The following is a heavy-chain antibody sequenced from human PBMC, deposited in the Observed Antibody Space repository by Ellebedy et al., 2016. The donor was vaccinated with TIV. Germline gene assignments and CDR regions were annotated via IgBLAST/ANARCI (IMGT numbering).Heavy chain of an antibody. J-gene: IGHJ6*02. V-gene: IGHV4-4*07. CDR2: IHSSGST. D-gene: IGHD3-10*01. Sequence: SETLSLXXTVLGGSISTYYWSWIRQHAGKGLEWIGRIHSSGSTNYNPSLKSRVSMSVDTSKNQFSLKLSSVTAADTAVYYCATDRTVRGVSPLFNFGIDVWGQGTTVTVSS. CDR3: ATDRTVRGVSPLFNFGIDV. CDR1: GGSISTYY.